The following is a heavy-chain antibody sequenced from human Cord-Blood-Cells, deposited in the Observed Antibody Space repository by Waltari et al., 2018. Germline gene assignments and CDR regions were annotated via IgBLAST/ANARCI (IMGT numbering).Heavy chain of an antibody. D-gene: IGHD7-27*01. V-gene: IGHV1-2*04. CDR2: INPNSGGT. CDR3: ARASLTGDDAFDI. CDR1: GYTFTGYY. Sequence: QVQLVQSGAEVKKPGAAVKVSCTASGYTFTGYYMHWVRQAPGQGLEWVGWINPNSGGTNYAQKFQGWVTMTRDTSISTAYMELSRLRSDDTAVYYCARASLTGDDAFDIWGQGTMVTVSS. J-gene: IGHJ3*02.